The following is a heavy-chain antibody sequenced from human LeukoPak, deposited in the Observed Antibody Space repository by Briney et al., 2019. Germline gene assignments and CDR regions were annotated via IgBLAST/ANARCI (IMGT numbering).Heavy chain of an antibody. Sequence: SETLSLTCTVSGGSISSSSYYWGWIRQPPGQGLEWIGSIYYSGSTYYNPSLKSRVTISVDTSKSQFSLKLSSVTAADTAVYYCARLFLGSTSDHFDYWGQGTLVTVSS. J-gene: IGHJ4*02. D-gene: IGHD1-26*01. CDR1: GGSISSSSYY. V-gene: IGHV4-39*01. CDR2: IYYSGST. CDR3: ARLFLGSTSDHFDY.